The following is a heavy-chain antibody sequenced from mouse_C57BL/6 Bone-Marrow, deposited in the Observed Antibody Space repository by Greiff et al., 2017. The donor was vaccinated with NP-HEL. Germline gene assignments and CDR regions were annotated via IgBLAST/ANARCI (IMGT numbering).Heavy chain of an antibody. CDR1: GFTFTDYY. D-gene: IGHD2-3*01. CDR3: ARSHDGYSFAY. Sequence: EVKLMESGGGLVQPGGSLSLSCAASGFTFTDYYMSWVRQPPGKALEWLGFIRNKANGYTTEYSASVKGRFTISRDNSQSILYLQMNALRAEDSATYYCARSHDGYSFAYWGQGTLVTVSA. J-gene: IGHJ3*01. CDR2: IRNKANGYTT. V-gene: IGHV7-3*01.